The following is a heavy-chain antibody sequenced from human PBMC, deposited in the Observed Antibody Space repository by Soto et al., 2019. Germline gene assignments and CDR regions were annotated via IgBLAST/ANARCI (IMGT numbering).Heavy chain of an antibody. CDR3: VKDPGYGSGTYYYYGMDV. D-gene: IGHD3-10*01. J-gene: IGHJ6*02. CDR2: ISYDGSNK. V-gene: IGHV3-30*18. Sequence: QVQLVESGGGVVQPGRSLRLSCAASGFTFSSYGMHWVRQAPGKGLEWVAVISYDGSNKYYADSVKGRFTISRDNSKNTLYLQMNSLRAEDTAVYYCVKDPGYGSGTYYYYGMDVWGQGTTVTVSS. CDR1: GFTFSSYG.